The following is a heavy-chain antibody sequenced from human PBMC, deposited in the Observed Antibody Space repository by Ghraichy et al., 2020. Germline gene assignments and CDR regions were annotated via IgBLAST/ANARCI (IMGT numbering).Heavy chain of an antibody. CDR1: GFTFSSYG. CDR2: ISYDGSNK. V-gene: IGHV3-30*18. J-gene: IGHJ4*02. D-gene: IGHD6-19*01. CDR3: AKDQEEGGWYVFDY. Sequence: GGSLRLSCAASGFTFSSYGMHWVRQAPGKGLEWVAVISYDGSNKYYADSVKGRFTISRDNSKNTLYLQMNSLRAEDTAVYYCAKDQEEGGWYVFDYWGQGTLVTVSS.